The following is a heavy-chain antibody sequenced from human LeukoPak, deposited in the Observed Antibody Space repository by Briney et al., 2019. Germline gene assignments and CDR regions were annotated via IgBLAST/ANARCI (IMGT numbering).Heavy chain of an antibody. Sequence: SETLSLTCAVYGGSFSGYYWSWIRQPPGKGLEWIGYIYYSGSTYYNPSLKSRVTISVDTSKNQFSLKLSSVTAADTAVYYCAREVITGTPNAFDIWGQGTMVTVSS. D-gene: IGHD1-20*01. CDR3: AREVITGTPNAFDI. CDR2: IYYSGST. V-gene: IGHV4-59*12. J-gene: IGHJ3*02. CDR1: GGSFSGYY.